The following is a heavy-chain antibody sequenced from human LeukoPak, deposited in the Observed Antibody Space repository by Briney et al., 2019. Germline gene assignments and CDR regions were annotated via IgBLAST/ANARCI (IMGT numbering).Heavy chain of an antibody. CDR2: INWNGGST. Sequence: PGGSLRLSCAASGFTFDDYGMSWVRQAPGKGLEWVSGINWNGGSTGYADSVKGRFTISRDNAKNSLYLQMNSLRAEDTAVYYCARDPVLSYNWGIPSDYWGQGTLVTVSS. D-gene: IGHD1-20*01. V-gene: IGHV3-20*04. CDR3: ARDPVLSYNWGIPSDY. J-gene: IGHJ4*02. CDR1: GFTFDDYG.